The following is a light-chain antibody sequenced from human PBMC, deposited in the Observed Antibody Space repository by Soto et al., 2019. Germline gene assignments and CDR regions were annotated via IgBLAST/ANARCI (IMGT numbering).Light chain of an antibody. CDR1: QSVSSN. V-gene: IGKV3-15*01. J-gene: IGKJ1*01. Sequence: EIVMTQSPATLSVSPGERATLSCRASQSVSSNLAWYQKKPGQAPRLLIYGASTRATGIPTRFSGSGSGTEFTLTISSLQSEDFAVYYCQQYNNWSTFGQGTRVEIQ. CDR3: QQYNNWST. CDR2: GAS.